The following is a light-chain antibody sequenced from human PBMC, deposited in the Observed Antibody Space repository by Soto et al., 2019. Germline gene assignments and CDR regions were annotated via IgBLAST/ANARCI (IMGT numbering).Light chain of an antibody. CDR3: QQRSNRPRA. CDR1: QSIGTY. Sequence: EIVLTQSPATLSLSPGEGATLSCRASQSIGTYLAWYQHKPGQAPRLLIYDASNRATGIPARFSGSGSGTDFSLTISSLEPEDFAVYYCQQRSNRPRAFGGGTKVDI. V-gene: IGKV3-11*01. CDR2: DAS. J-gene: IGKJ4*01.